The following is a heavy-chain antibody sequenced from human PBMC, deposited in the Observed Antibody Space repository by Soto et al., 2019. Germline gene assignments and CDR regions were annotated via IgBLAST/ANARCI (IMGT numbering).Heavy chain of an antibody. J-gene: IGHJ4*02. CDR2: ISPKSGGT. CDR3: ARPPGYISDWYYFDL. Sequence: QVQLVQSGAEVKKPGASVKVSCEASGYTFIDYYMHWVRQAPGQGVEWMGRISPKSGGTNYAQKFQGRVTITWDTSLNTAYMELSSLMSEDTAVYYCARPPGYISDWYYFDLWGQGTLVTVSS. CDR1: GYTFIDYY. D-gene: IGHD6-19*01. V-gene: IGHV1-2*02.